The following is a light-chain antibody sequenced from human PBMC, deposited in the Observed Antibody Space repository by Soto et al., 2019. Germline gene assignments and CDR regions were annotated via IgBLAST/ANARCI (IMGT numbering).Light chain of an antibody. CDR1: QSVTTY. Sequence: DIVLTHSPGTLSLSPGERATLSCRASQSVTTYLAWYQQKPGQAPRLLIYDASNRATGIPARFSGSGSGTDFTLTISRVEPEDFAVYYCQHYGTSPEVTFGQGTRLEIK. V-gene: IGKV3-20*01. J-gene: IGKJ5*01. CDR2: DAS. CDR3: QHYGTSPEVT.